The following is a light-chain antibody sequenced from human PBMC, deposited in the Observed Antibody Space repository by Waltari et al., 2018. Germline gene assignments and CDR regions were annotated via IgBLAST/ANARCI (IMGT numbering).Light chain of an antibody. CDR2: DVS. CDR1: SSDVGGYNY. CDR3: SSYISSDTLEL. Sequence: HSALTQPASVSGSPGQSITISCPGTSSDVGGYNYVSWYQQHPGKAPKLMIFDVSNQPAGVSNRFSGSNSGNTASLTVSGLQAEDEADYYCSSYISSDTLELFGGGTSLTV. J-gene: IGLJ2*01. V-gene: IGLV2-14*03.